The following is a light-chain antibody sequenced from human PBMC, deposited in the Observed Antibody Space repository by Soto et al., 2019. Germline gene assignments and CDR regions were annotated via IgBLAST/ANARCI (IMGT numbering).Light chain of an antibody. CDR2: DAS. CDR3: QQFNSYPALT. Sequence: AIPLTQSPSSLSASVGDRVTITCRASQGISSALAWYQQKPGKAPKLLIYDASSLESGVPSRFSGSGSGTEFALTISSLQPEDFAAYCCQQFNSYPALTFGGGTKVEIK. J-gene: IGKJ4*01. CDR1: QGISSA. V-gene: IGKV1-13*02.